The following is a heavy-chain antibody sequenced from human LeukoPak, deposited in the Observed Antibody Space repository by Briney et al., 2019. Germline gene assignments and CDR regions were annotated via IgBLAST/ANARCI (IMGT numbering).Heavy chain of an antibody. Sequence: GASVKVSCKASGGTFSSYAISWVRQAPGQGLEWMGGIIPIFGTANYAQKFQGRVTITADESTSTAYMELSSLRSEDTAVYYCARYSIAGATSDKHFDYWGQGTLVTVSS. CDR2: IIPIFGTA. J-gene: IGHJ4*02. V-gene: IGHV1-69*13. CDR3: ARYSIAGATSDKHFDY. CDR1: GGTFSSYA. D-gene: IGHD1-26*01.